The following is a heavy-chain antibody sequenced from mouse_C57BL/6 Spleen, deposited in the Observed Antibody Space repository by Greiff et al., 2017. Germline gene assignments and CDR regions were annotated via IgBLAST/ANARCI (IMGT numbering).Heavy chain of an antibody. D-gene: IGHD4-1*02. CDR1: GYTFTSYT. V-gene: IGHV1-4*01. Sequence: QVHVKQSGAELARPGASVKMSCKASGYTFTSYTMHWVKQRPGQGLEWIGYINPSSGYTKYNQKFKDKATLTADKSSSTAYMQLSSLTSEDSAVYYCARSNWDVDYFDYWGQGTTLTVSS. J-gene: IGHJ2*01. CDR2: INPSSGYT. CDR3: ARSNWDVDYFDY.